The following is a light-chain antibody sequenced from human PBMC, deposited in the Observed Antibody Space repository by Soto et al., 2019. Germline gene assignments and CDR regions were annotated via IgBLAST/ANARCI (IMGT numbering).Light chain of an antibody. CDR1: QGISSW. CDR2: DGS. Sequence: DIQMTQSPSSMYASVGDRVTIACRASQGISSWLAWYQQKPGKAPKLLIYDGSTLQSGVPTRFSGSGSGTNFTLTISSLQPEDFATYYCQHFYDYPHAVGPGTKVDIK. V-gene: IGKV1-12*01. CDR3: QHFYDYPHA. J-gene: IGKJ3*01.